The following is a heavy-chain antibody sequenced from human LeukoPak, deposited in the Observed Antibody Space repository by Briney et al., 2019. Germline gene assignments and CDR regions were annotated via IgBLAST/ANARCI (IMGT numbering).Heavy chain of an antibody. V-gene: IGHV4-34*01. Sequence: SETLYLTCAVYGGSFSGHYWSWIRQPPGKGLEWIGEINHSGSTNYNPSLKSRVTISVDTSKNQFSLKLSSVTAADTAVYYCARALRWLQFPGWFDPWGQGTLVTVSS. CDR2: INHSGST. D-gene: IGHD5-24*01. CDR3: ARALRWLQFPGWFDP. CDR1: GGSFSGHY. J-gene: IGHJ5*02.